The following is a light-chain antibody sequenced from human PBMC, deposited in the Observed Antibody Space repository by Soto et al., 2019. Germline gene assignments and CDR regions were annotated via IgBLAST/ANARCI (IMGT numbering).Light chain of an antibody. CDR1: QSVRSY. V-gene: IGKV3-11*01. Sequence: ASVSLCAGERASVSGRASQSVRSYLDWYQQKPGEAPRLLIYDASNRATGIPARLSGSGYGTGLTLTIGGLQLQDFEVYYCQEYNSWMWTFGQGTKVDIK. CDR2: DAS. J-gene: IGKJ1*01. CDR3: QEYNSWMWT.